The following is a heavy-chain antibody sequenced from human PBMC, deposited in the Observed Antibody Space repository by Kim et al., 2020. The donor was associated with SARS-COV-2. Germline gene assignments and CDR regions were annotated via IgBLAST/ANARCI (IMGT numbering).Heavy chain of an antibody. CDR2: IKFDGSIT. J-gene: IGHJ4*02. CDR3: ARSDHLDN. Sequence: LSLTCAASGFTLSSYWMHWVRQTPGKGLVWVSRIKFDGSITVYADSVKGRFTISRDNAKNTMYLQMNSLRVEDTAVYYCARSDHLDNWGQGTLVTVSS. V-gene: IGHV3-74*01. CDR1: GFTLSSYW.